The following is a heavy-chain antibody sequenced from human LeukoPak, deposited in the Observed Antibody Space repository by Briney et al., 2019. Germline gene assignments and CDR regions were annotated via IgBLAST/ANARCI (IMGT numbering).Heavy chain of an antibody. Sequence: SVKVSCKASGGTFSSYAISWVRQAPGQGLEWMGGIIPIFDTANYAQKFQGRVTITADESTSTAYMELSSLRSEDTAVYYCARDCLPRPDCYALDAFDIWGQGTMVTVSS. CDR3: ARDCLPRPDCYALDAFDI. V-gene: IGHV1-69*13. J-gene: IGHJ3*02. CDR2: IIPIFDTA. D-gene: IGHD2-21*02. CDR1: GGTFSSYA.